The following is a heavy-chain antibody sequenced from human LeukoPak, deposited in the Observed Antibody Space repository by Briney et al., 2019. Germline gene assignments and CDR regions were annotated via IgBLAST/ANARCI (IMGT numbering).Heavy chain of an antibody. J-gene: IGHJ5*02. CDR1: GGSISSGNYF. CDR3: AGQQLGSRAFDP. CDR2: IYSSGLS. V-gene: IGHV4-61*02. Sequence: SQTLSLTCTVSGGSISSGNYFWSWIRQPAGKGREWIGRIYSSGLSNYSPSLKSRVTISADTSKNQFSLKLSSVTAADTAVYYCAGQQLGSRAFDPWGPGTLVTVSS. D-gene: IGHD6-13*01.